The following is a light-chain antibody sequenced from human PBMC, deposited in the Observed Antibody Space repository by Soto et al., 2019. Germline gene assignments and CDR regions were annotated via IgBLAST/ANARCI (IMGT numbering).Light chain of an antibody. J-gene: IGKJ5*01. CDR2: GAS. CDR1: QSVSTN. Sequence: ETVVTQSPVTLSVSPGDRATLVCRASQSVSTNLAWYQQKPGQAPRPVIYGASARATGIPARFSGSGSGTEFTLTISSLQSEDFGVYYCQQYNNWPLFTFGQGTRLDIK. V-gene: IGKV3-15*01. CDR3: QQYNNWPLFT.